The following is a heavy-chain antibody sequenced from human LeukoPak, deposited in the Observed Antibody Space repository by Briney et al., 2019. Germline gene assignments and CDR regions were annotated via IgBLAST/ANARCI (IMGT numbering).Heavy chain of an antibody. J-gene: IGHJ4*02. CDR3: AICSSSWYGYFDY. CDR2: IYSDNT. CDR1: GFSFEDHA. Sequence: GGSLRLSCVVSGFSFEDHAMHWVRQAPGKGLEWVSFIYSDNTHYSDSVKGRFTISRDNSKNTLYLQMNSLRAEDTAVYYCAICSSSWYGYFDYWGQGTLVTVSS. V-gene: IGHV3-53*01. D-gene: IGHD6-13*01.